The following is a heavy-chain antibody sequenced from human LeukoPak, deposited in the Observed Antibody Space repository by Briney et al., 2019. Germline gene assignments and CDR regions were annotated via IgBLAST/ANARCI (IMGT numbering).Heavy chain of an antibody. V-gene: IGHV6-1*01. Sequence: SQTLSLTCAISGDTVSSNSAAWNWIRQSPSRGLEWLGRTYFRSKWYNDYAESVKGRISINPDTSKNQFSLQLNSVNPEDTAVYYCANFYLDNWSQGSLVAVSS. CDR3: ANFYLDN. J-gene: IGHJ4*02. D-gene: IGHD2/OR15-2a*01. CDR1: GDTVSSNSAA. CDR2: TYFRSKWYN.